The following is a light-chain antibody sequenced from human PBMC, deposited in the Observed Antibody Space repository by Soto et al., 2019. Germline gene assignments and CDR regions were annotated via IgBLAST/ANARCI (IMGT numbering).Light chain of an antibody. Sequence: QSVLTQPPSAYGSPGQSVTISCTGTSSDVGGYNYVSWYQQHPGKAPKLIIYEVSKWPSGIPDRFSGSKSGNTASLTVSGLQAEDEADYYCNAYAGSNNWVFGGGTKLTVL. CDR1: SSDVGGYNY. V-gene: IGLV2-8*01. J-gene: IGLJ3*02. CDR3: NAYAGSNNWV. CDR2: EVS.